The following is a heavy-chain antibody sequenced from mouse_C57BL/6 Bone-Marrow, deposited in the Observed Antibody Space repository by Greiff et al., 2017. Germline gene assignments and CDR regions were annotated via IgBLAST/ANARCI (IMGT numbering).Heavy chain of an antibody. V-gene: IGHV7-1*01. Sequence: EVKLVESGGGLVQSGRSLRLSCATSGFTFSDFYMEWVRQAPGKGLEWIAASRNKANDYTTEYSASVKGRFIVSRDTSQSILYLQMNALRAEDTAIYYCARDALNYYGSGYGYFDVWGTGTTVTVSS. CDR1: GFTFSDFY. CDR2: SRNKANDYTT. D-gene: IGHD1-1*01. CDR3: ARDALNYYGSGYGYFDV. J-gene: IGHJ1*03.